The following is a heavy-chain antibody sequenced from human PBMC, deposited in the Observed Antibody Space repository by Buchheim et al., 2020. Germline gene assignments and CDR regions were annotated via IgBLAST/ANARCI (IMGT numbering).Heavy chain of an antibody. D-gene: IGHD3-10*01. CDR2: ISGSGGST. CDR1: GFTFSSYA. CDR3: AKRRTGYGSGSYYNDAFDI. V-gene: IGHV3-23*04. J-gene: IGHJ3*02. Sequence: EVQLVESGGGLVQPGGSLRLSCAASGFTFSSYAMSWVRQAPGKGLEWVSAISGSGGSTYYADSVKGRFTIPRDNSKNTLYLQMNSLRAEDTAVYYCAKRRTGYGSGSYYNDAFDIWGQGT.